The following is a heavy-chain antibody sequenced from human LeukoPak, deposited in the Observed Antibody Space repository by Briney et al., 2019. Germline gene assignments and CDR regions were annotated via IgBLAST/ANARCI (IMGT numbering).Heavy chain of an antibody. CDR1: GGSISSSSYY. Sequence: PSETLSLTCTVSGGSISSSSYYWGWIRQPPGKGLEWIGSIYYSGSTYYNPSLKSRVTISVDTSKNQFSLKLSSVTAADTAVYYCARFNDFWSGYYGFDYWGQGTLVTVSS. CDR3: ARFNDFWSGYYGFDY. J-gene: IGHJ4*02. CDR2: IYYSGST. V-gene: IGHV4-39*01. D-gene: IGHD3-3*01.